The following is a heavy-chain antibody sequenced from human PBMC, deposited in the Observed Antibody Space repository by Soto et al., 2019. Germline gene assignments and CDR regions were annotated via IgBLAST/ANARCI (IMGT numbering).Heavy chain of an antibody. J-gene: IGHJ5*02. CDR3: ARGPPNIVLMVYATRQTNWFDP. CDR2: MNPNSGNT. D-gene: IGHD2-8*01. CDR1: GYTFTSYD. Sequence: ASVKVYCKASGYTFTSYDINWVRQATGQGLEWMGWMNPNSGNTGYAQKFQGRVTMTRNTSISTAYMELSSLRSEDTAVYYCARGPPNIVLMVYATRQTNWFDPWGQGTLVTVSS. V-gene: IGHV1-8*01.